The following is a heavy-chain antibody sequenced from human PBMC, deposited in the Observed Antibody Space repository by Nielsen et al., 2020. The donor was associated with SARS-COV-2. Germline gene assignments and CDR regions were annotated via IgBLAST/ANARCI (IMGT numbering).Heavy chain of an antibody. CDR3: AREGRDLPLDY. V-gene: IGHV3-11*05. D-gene: IGHD5-24*01. CDR1: GFTFSDYY. Sequence: GESLKIYCAASGFTFSDYYMSWIRQAPGKGLEWISYIRSGSTYTNYADPVKGRFTISRDDAKNSLYLQMNSLRAEDTAVYYCAREGRDLPLDYWGQGVLVTVSS. J-gene: IGHJ4*02. CDR2: IRSGSTYT.